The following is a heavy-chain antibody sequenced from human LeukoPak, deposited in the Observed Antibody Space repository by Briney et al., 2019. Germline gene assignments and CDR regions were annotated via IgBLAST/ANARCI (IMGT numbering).Heavy chain of an antibody. J-gene: IGHJ5*02. CDR1: GYTFTSYD. CDR2: INPNSGGT. CDR3: ARDLSYYDSRSFGWFDP. D-gene: IGHD3-22*01. V-gene: IGHV1-2*02. Sequence: ASVKVSCKASGYTFTSYDINWVRQAPGQGLEWMGWINPNSGGTNYAQKFQGRVTMTRDTSISTAYMELSRLRSDDTAVYYCARDLSYYDSRSFGWFDPWGQGTLVTVSS.